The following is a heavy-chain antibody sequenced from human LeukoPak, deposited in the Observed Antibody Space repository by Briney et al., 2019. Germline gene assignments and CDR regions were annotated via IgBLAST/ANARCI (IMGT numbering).Heavy chain of an antibody. CDR1: GFTFSTYW. Sequence: GGSLRLSCAASGFTFSTYWMHWVRQAPGKGLVWVSRIYSDGSGTIYADSVKGRFAISRDNAKNTLYLQMNSLRAEDTAVYYCARDRNYVPDYWGQGTLVTVSS. D-gene: IGHD3-10*02. V-gene: IGHV3-74*01. J-gene: IGHJ4*02. CDR2: IYSDGSGT. CDR3: ARDRNYVPDY.